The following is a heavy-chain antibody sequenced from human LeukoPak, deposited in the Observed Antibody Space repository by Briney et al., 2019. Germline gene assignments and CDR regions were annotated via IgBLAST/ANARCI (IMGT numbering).Heavy chain of an antibody. CDR2: IYYSGST. CDR3: ARGRSGWETFDY. D-gene: IGHD6-19*01. Sequence: IPSETLSLTCTVSGGSVSSGSYYWSWIRQPPGKGLEWIGYIYYSGSTNYNPSLKSRVTISVDTSKNQFPLKLSSVTAADTAVYYCARGRSGWETFDYWGQGTLVTVSS. V-gene: IGHV4-61*01. J-gene: IGHJ4*02. CDR1: GGSVSSGSYY.